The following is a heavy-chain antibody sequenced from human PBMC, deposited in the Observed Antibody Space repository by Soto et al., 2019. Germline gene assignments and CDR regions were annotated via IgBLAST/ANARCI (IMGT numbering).Heavy chain of an antibody. Sequence: GGSLILSCAAAGFTFSIYAMSWVRQAPGKGLEWVSAISGSGGSTYYADSVKGRFTISRDNSKNTLYLQMNSLRAEDTAVYYCAKDQGGDIVVVPAAILGWFDPWGQGTLVTSPQ. V-gene: IGHV3-23*01. D-gene: IGHD2-2*02. J-gene: IGHJ5*02. CDR1: GFTFSIYA. CDR2: ISGSGGST. CDR3: AKDQGGDIVVVPAAILGWFDP.